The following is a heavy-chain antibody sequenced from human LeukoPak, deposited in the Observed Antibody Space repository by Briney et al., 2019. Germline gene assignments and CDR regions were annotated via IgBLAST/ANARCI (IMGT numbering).Heavy chain of an antibody. D-gene: IGHD3-22*01. V-gene: IGHV1-3*01. J-gene: IGHJ4*02. CDR2: INAGNGNT. CDR1: GYTFTSYA. CDR3: ARAPLQYYDSSGYYTGLSFDY. Sequence: ASVKVSCKASGYTFTSYAMHSVRQAPGQRLEWMGWINAGNGNTKYSQKFQGRVTFTRDTSASTAYMELSSLRSEDTAVYYCARAPLQYYDSSGYYTGLSFDYWGQGTLVTVSS.